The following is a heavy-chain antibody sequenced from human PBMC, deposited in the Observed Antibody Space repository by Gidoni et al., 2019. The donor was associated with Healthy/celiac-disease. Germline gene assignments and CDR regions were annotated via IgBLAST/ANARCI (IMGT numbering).Heavy chain of an antibody. D-gene: IGHD2-2*01. CDR1: GFTFSSYS. V-gene: IGHV3-48*02. Sequence: EVQLVESGGGLVQPGGSLRLSCAASGFTFSSYSMHWVRQAPGKGLEWVSYISSSSSTIYYADSVKGRFTISRDNAKNSLYLQMNSLRDEDTAVYYCARSDIVVVPAAMWLLGGETYYYYYYMDVWGKGTTVTVSS. CDR2: ISSSSSTI. J-gene: IGHJ6*03. CDR3: ARSDIVVVPAAMWLLGGETYYYYYYMDV.